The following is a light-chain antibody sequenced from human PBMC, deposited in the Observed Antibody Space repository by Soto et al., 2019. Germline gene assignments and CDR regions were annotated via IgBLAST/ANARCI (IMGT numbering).Light chain of an antibody. CDR2: AAS. CDR1: QGISSY. Sequence: IQLTQSPSFLSASVGDRVTITCRASQGISSYLAWYQQKPGKAPKLLIYAASTLQSGVPSRFSGSGSGTEFTLTISSLQPEDFGFYYCQQYHQWPVAFGGGTKVDIK. CDR3: QQYHQWPVA. V-gene: IGKV1-9*01. J-gene: IGKJ4*01.